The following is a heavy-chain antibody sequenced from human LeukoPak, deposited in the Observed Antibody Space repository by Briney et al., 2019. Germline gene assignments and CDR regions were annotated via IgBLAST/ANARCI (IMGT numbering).Heavy chain of an antibody. CDR3: ARALANYDSSGFIRLIDAFDI. Sequence: ASETLSLTCNVSGGSISGYHWSWIRQPPGKGLEWLGYIYYSGSSNYNPSLKSRVTISADTSRNQFSLKLSSVTAADTAVYYCARALANYDSSGFIRLIDAFDIWGQGTMVTASS. CDR1: GGSISGYH. CDR2: IYYSGSS. J-gene: IGHJ3*02. V-gene: IGHV4-59*08. D-gene: IGHD3-22*01.